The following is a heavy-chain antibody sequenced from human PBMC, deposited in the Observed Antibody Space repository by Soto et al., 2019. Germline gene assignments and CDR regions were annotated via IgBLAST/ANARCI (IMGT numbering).Heavy chain of an antibody. CDR3: ARPKGTYSSGYYDFDF. CDR2: IIPLFGTA. J-gene: IGHJ4*02. V-gene: IGHV1-69*01. D-gene: IGHD6-19*01. CDR1: GGTFSTYA. Sequence: QVQLEQSGGEVKQPGSSVRVSCKTSGGTFSTYAINWVRQAPGQGVEWMGAIIPLFGTADYSQKFQGRVTITADESTSTAYMQLSSLRFADTAVYFCARPKGTYSSGYYDFDFWGQGTLVTVSS.